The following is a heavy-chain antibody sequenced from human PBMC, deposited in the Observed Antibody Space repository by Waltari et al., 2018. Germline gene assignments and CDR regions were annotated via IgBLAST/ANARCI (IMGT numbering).Heavy chain of an antibody. CDR3: TKMRRNLPRDIIDN. CDR1: GFIFSRFA. Sequence: EVQLLESGGGLVQRGGSLRLSCAVSGFIFSRFAMSWVRHTPGKGLAWGAGTSARSGSTYDAESVQGRFTISRDNSKKRVFLQMNSLRAEDTATYYCTKMRRNLPRDIIDNWGQGTQVIIAS. J-gene: IGHJ4*02. V-gene: IGHV3-23*01. CDR2: TSARSGST.